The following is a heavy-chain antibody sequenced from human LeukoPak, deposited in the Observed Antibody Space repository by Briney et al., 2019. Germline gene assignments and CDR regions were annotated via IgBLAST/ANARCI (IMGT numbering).Heavy chain of an antibody. Sequence: ASVKVSCKASGYTFTSYGISWVRQAPGQGLEWMGWISAYNGNTNYAQKLQGRVTMTTDTSTSTAYMELRSLRSDDTAVYYCARDLGSGGWSQHYYGMDVWGQGTLVTVSS. V-gene: IGHV1-18*01. D-gene: IGHD6-19*01. CDR1: GYTFTSYG. CDR2: ISAYNGNT. J-gene: IGHJ6*02. CDR3: ARDLGSGGWSQHYYGMDV.